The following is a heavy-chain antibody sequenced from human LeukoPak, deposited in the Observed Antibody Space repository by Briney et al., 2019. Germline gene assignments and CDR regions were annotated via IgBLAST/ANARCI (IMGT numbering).Heavy chain of an antibody. CDR1: GGSVSSTSSY. V-gene: IGHV4-39*01. CDR2: IYSGGAT. D-gene: IGHD1-26*01. Sequence: SETLSLTCTVSGGSVSSTSSYWGWIRRPPEKGLEWIGSIYSGGATYYNPSLKSRVTMSVDTSKNQFSLRLSSVTAADTAVYYCARGTQRGLVGATSESIDSWGQGALVAVS. CDR3: ARGTQRGLVGATSESIDS. J-gene: IGHJ4*02.